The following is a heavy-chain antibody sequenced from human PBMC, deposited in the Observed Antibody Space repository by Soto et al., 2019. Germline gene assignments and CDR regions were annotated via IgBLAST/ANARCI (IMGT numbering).Heavy chain of an antibody. V-gene: IGHV3-30*18. CDR3: AKQDRVTFTIECDYFDF. Sequence: QVQLVQSGGGVVQPGRSLRLSCAASGFTFSNYGMHWVRQTPGKGLEWVALISYDGSREYYGDSVRGRFTISRDSSKNPVFLQIDSLGTEDTAVYYCAKQDRVTFTIECDYFDFLGQGTLVTVSS. CDR2: ISYDGSRE. CDR1: GFTFSNYG. J-gene: IGHJ4*02. D-gene: IGHD2-21*02.